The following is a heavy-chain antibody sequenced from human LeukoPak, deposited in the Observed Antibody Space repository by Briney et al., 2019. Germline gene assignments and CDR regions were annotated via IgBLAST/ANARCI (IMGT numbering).Heavy chain of an antibody. V-gene: IGHV3-23*01. CDR1: GFTFSSYS. Sequence: GGSLRLSCAASGFTFSSYSMNWVRQAPGKGLEWVSAISGSGGSTYYADSVKGRFTISRDNSKNTLYLQMNSLRAEDTAVYYCAKDSPLSIAALPDAFDIWGQGTMVTVSS. CDR2: ISGSGGST. CDR3: AKDSPLSIAALPDAFDI. D-gene: IGHD6-6*01. J-gene: IGHJ3*02.